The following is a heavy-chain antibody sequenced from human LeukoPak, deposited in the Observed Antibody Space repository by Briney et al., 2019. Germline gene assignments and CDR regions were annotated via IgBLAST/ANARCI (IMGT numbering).Heavy chain of an antibody. CDR3: AREHHDVLSRVGFDY. J-gene: IGHJ4*02. CDR2: VNTDGSSK. CDR1: GFTFSTYW. V-gene: IGHV3-74*01. D-gene: IGHD3-16*01. Sequence: GGSLRLSCAASGFTFSTYWMHWVRQAPGKGPMWVSRVNTDGSSKLYADSVKGRLTISRDNAKSTLYLEMNSLRVEDTAVYYCAREHHDVLSRVGFDYWGQGILVTVAS.